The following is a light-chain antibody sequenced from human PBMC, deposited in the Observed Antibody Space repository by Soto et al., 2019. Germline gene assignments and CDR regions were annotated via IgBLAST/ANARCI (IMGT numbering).Light chain of an antibody. CDR2: GAS. CDR1: QSVSSSY. V-gene: IGKV3-20*01. CDR3: QQYAGAAPGLT. J-gene: IGKJ4*01. Sequence: EIVLTQSPGTLSLSPGERATLSCRASQSVSSSYLAWYQQKPGQSPRLLIYGASSRTTGIPYRFRGSGSGIYLHMTSSRLEHEDLYEYACQQYAGAAPGLTFGGGTKVEIK.